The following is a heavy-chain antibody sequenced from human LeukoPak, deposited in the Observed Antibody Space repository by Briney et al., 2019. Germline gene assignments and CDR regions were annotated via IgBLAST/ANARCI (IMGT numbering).Heavy chain of an antibody. J-gene: IGHJ5*02. Sequence: PGGVLRLSCAASGFPLSSYSMNRVRPAPGEGLEWVSSISSSSYIYYADSVKGRFTISRDNAKNSLYLQMNSLRAEDTAVYYCARDPVAGIDWFDPWGQGTLVTVSS. CDR2: ISSSSYI. CDR1: GFPLSSYS. D-gene: IGHD6-19*01. CDR3: ARDPVAGIDWFDP. V-gene: IGHV3-21*01.